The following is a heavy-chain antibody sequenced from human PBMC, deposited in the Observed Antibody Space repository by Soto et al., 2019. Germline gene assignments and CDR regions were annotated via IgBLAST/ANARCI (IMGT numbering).Heavy chain of an antibody. J-gene: IGHJ5*02. D-gene: IGHD2-21*02. CDR1: GGSISSGGYS. CDR2: IYHSGST. CDR3: AGVGGPHCCRDCYPPPASRSDP. Sequence: QLQLQESGSGLVKPSQTLSLTCAVSGGSISSGGYSWSWIRQPPGKGLEWIGYIYHSGSTYYNPSLKSRVTISVDRSNNQLFLQLRSLTAADTAVYYCAGVGGPHCCRDCYPPPASRSDPWGQGTLATVSS. V-gene: IGHV4-30-2*01.